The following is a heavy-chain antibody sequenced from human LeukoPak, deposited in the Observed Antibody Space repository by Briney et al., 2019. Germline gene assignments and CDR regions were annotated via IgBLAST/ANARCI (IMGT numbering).Heavy chain of an antibody. CDR1: GGSISSYY. J-gene: IGHJ6*03. Sequence: SETLSLTCTVSGGSISSYYWSWIRQPPGKGLEWIGYIYYSGSTNYNPSLKSRVTISVATSKNQFSLKLSSVTAADTAVYYCASGEAHYYYYMDVWGKGTTVTVSS. CDR3: ASGEAHYYYYMDV. CDR2: IYYSGST. D-gene: IGHD2-21*01. V-gene: IGHV4-59*01.